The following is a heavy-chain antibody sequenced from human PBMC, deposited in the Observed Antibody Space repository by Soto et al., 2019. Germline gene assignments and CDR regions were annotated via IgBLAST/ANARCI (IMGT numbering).Heavy chain of an antibody. CDR3: AKGYSSSWDNAEYFQH. CDR2: ISYDGSNK. CDR1: GFTFSSYG. Sequence: QVQLVESGGGVVQPGRSLRLSCAASGFTFSSYGMHWVRQAPGKGLEWVAVISYDGSNKYYADSVKGRFTISRDNSKNKLYLQMNSLRAEDTAVYYCAKGYSSSWDNAEYFQHWGQGTLVTVSS. J-gene: IGHJ1*01. D-gene: IGHD6-13*01. V-gene: IGHV3-30*18.